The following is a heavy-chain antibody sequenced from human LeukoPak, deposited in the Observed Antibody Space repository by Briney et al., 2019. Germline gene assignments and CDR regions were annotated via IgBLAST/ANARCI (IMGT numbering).Heavy chain of an antibody. Sequence: ASVKVSCKASGYTFTSYGISWVRQAPGQGLEGMGWISAYNGNTNYAQKLQGRVTMTTDTSTSTAYMELRSLRSDDTAVYYCARGQSYDSSGYYPLLPWGQGTLVTVSS. CDR1: GYTFTSYG. CDR3: ARGQSYDSSGYYPLLP. CDR2: ISAYNGNT. J-gene: IGHJ4*02. V-gene: IGHV1-18*01. D-gene: IGHD3-22*01.